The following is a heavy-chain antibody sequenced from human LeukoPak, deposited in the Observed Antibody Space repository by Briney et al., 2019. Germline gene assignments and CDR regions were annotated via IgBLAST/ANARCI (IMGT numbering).Heavy chain of an antibody. V-gene: IGHV4-4*07. D-gene: IGHD6-19*01. CDR2: ISTSGTT. CDR3: ARARLSGWYINWFDP. CDR1: GGSISSYY. Sequence: SETLSLTCTVSGGSISSYYWSWIRQPAGKGLEWVGRISTSGTTNYNPSLMSRVTMSVDTSKNQFSLNLTSVTAADTAVYYCARARLSGWYINWFDPWGQGTLVTVSS. J-gene: IGHJ5*02.